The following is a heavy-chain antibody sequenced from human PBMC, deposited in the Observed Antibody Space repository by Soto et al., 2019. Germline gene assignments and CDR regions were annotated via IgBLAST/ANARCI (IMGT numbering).Heavy chain of an antibody. CDR2: INHSGST. V-gene: IGHV4-34*01. J-gene: IGHJ6*02. CDR1: GGSFSGYY. Sequence: SETLSLTCAVYGGSFSGYYWSWIRQPPGKGLEWIGEINHSGSTNYNPSLKSRVTISVDTSKNQFSLKLSSVTAAETAVYYCARGPGSSRYRGYYYGMDVWGQGTTVT. CDR3: ARGPGSSRYRGYYYGMDV. D-gene: IGHD6-13*01.